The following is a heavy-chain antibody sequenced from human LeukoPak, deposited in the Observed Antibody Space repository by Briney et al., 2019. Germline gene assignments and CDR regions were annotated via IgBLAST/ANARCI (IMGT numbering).Heavy chain of an antibody. Sequence: PGRSLRLSCAASGFTFSSYGMHWVRQAPGKGLEWVAVIWYDGSNKYYADSVKGRFTISRDNSKNTLYLQMNSLRAEDTAVYYCARLTIFGVVITGFNWFDPWGQGTLVTVSS. CDR2: IWYDGSNK. V-gene: IGHV3-33*01. D-gene: IGHD3-3*01. CDR3: ARLTIFGVVITGFNWFDP. J-gene: IGHJ5*02. CDR1: GFTFSSYG.